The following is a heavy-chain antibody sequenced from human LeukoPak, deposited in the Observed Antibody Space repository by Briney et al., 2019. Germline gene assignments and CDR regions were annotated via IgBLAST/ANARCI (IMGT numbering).Heavy chain of an antibody. CDR2: LWKDGSNN. V-gene: IGHV3-33*06. CDR3: AKEYEIFVGAFDI. Sequence: GGSLRLSCVASGFTLRNYGMHWVRQAPGEGLEWVAVLWKDGSNNFYADSVKGRFRFSRDNSKDMLYLQMNSLRAEDTAVYYCAKEYEIFVGAFDIWGQGTMVTVSS. J-gene: IGHJ3*02. D-gene: IGHD3-9*01. CDR1: GFTLRNYG.